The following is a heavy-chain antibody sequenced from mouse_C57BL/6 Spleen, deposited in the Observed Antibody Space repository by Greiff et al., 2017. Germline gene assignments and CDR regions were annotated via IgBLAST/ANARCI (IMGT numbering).Heavy chain of an antibody. D-gene: IGHD2-4*01. CDR1: GYSITSGYY. Sequence: EVKLQESGPGLVKPSQSLSLTCSVTGYSITSGYYWNWLRQFPGNKLEWMGYISYDGSNNYNPSLKNRISITRDTSKNQFFLKLNSVTTEDTATYYCAREDDYDVWFAYWGQGTLVTVSA. CDR2: ISYDGSN. CDR3: AREDDYDVWFAY. J-gene: IGHJ3*01. V-gene: IGHV3-6*01.